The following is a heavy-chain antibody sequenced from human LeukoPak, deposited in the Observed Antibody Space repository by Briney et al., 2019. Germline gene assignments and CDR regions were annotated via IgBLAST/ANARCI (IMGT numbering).Heavy chain of an antibody. V-gene: IGHV3-30*18. Sequence: PGASLRLSCAASGFTFSSYGMHWVRQAPGKGLEWVAVISYDGSNKYYADSVKGRFTISRDNSKNTLYLQMNSLGAEDTAVYYCAKPIAVAGMGGFDYWGQGTLVTVSS. J-gene: IGHJ4*02. CDR3: AKPIAVAGMGGFDY. CDR1: GFTFSSYG. CDR2: ISYDGSNK. D-gene: IGHD6-19*01.